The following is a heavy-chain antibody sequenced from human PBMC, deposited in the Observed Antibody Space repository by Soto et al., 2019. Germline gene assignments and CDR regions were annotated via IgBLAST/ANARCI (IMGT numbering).Heavy chain of an antibody. D-gene: IGHD3-22*01. CDR2: ISSCSSYI. CDR1: GFTFSSYS. J-gene: IGHJ4*02. V-gene: IGHV3-21*01. Sequence: EVQLVESGGGLVKPGGSLRLSCAASGFTFSSYSMNWVRQAPGKGLEWVSSISSCSSYIYYADSVKGRFSISRDNAKNSLYMQMNSLRAEDTAVYYCARDIDYYDSSGDYRDYWGQGTLVTVSS. CDR3: ARDIDYYDSSGDYRDY.